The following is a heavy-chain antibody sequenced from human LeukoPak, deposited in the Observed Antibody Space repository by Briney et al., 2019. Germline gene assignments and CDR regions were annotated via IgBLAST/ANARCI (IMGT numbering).Heavy chain of an antibody. D-gene: IGHD4-17*01. J-gene: IGHJ5*01. Sequence: GGSLRLSCAPSGFTFSSYAMSGVGQAPGKGLEWVSAISGIGGSTYYADSVKGRFTISRDNSKNTLYPQMNSLSAEDTALSYFGRGAAGDDPGRFDPWGPGTLVTVSS. CDR3: GRGAAGDDPGRFDP. CDR2: ISGIGGST. CDR1: GFTFSSYA. V-gene: IGHV3-23*01.